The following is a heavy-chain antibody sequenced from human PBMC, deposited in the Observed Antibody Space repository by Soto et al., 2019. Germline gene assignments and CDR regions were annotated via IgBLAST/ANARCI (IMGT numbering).Heavy chain of an antibody. J-gene: IGHJ3*02. CDR3: ARGWDSVVTPRGDAFDI. CDR2: IYPGDPDT. D-gene: IGHD2-15*01. CDR1: GYSFTSYW. Sequence: GESLKISCKGSGYSFTSYWIGWVRQMPGKGLEWMGIIYPGDPDTRYSPSFQGQVTISADKSISTAYLQWSSLKASDTAMYYCARGWDSVVTPRGDAFDIWGQGTMVTVSS. V-gene: IGHV5-51*01.